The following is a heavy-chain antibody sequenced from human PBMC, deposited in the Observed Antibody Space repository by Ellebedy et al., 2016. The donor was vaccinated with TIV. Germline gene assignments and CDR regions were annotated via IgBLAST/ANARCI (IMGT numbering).Heavy chain of an antibody. Sequence: GGSLRLSXAASGFTFSSYAMSWVRQAPGKGLEWVSAISGSGGSTYYADSVKGRFTISRDNSKNTLYLQMNSLRAEDTAVYYCARMDYGDYSIYYWGQGTLVTVSS. CDR3: ARMDYGDYSIYY. J-gene: IGHJ4*02. D-gene: IGHD4-17*01. CDR1: GFTFSSYA. V-gene: IGHV3-23*01. CDR2: ISGSGGST.